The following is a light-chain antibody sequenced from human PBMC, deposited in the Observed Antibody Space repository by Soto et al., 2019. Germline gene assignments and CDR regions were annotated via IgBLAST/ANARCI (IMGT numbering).Light chain of an antibody. CDR2: GAS. CDR3: QQYGSSPRT. Sequence: EIVLTQSPGTLSLSPGERATLSCRASQSVNNNYLAWYHQKPGQAPRLLIYGASSRATGIPDRFRGSGSGTDFTLTISRLEPEDFAVYYCQQYGSSPRTFGQGTKVEIK. V-gene: IGKV3-20*01. J-gene: IGKJ1*01. CDR1: QSVNNNY.